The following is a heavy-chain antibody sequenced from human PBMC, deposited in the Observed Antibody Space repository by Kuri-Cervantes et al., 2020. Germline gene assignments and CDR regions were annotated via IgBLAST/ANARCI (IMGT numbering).Heavy chain of an antibody. J-gene: IGHJ3*02. CDR3: ASSGLXLGAFDI. CDR2: IYPGDSDT. Sequence: GGSLRLSCKGSGYSFTSYWIGWVRQMPGKGLEWMGIIYPGDSDTRYSPSFQGQVTISADTSISTAYLQWSSLKASDTAMYYCASSGLXLGAFDIWGQGTMVTVSS. D-gene: IGHD3/OR15-3a*01. V-gene: IGHV5-51*01. CDR1: GYSFTSYW.